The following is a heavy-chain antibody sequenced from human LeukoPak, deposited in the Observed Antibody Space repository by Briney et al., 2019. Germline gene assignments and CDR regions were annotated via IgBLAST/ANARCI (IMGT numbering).Heavy chain of an antibody. J-gene: IGHJ4*02. CDR3: AKLGGNYYDSSGYRYFDY. V-gene: IGHV3-23*01. D-gene: IGHD3-22*01. CDR1: GFTFSSYA. CDR2: ISGSGGST. Sequence: GGSLTLSCAASGFTFSSYAMSWVRHAPGKGLEWVSAISGSGGSTYYADSVKGRFTISRDNSKNTLCLQMNSLRAEDTAVYYCAKLGGNYYDSSGYRYFDYWGQGTLVTVSS.